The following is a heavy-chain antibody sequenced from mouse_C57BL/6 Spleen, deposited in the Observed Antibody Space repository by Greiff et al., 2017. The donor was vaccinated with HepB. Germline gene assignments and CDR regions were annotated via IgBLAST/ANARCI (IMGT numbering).Heavy chain of an antibody. CDR1: GYTFTSYW. CDR2: IYPDSGST. Sequence: QVQLQQPGAELVKPGASVKMSCKASGYTFTSYWITWVKQRPGQGLEWIGEIYPDSGSTNYNEKFKSKATLTVDTSSSTAYMQLSSLTSEDSAVYYCARSNYCDYEGALDDWGQGTSVTVSS. D-gene: IGHD2-4*01. J-gene: IGHJ4*01. CDR3: ARSNYCDYEGALDD. V-gene: IGHV1-55*01.